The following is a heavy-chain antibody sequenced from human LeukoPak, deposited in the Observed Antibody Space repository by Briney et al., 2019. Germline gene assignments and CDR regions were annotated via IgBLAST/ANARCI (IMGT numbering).Heavy chain of an antibody. D-gene: IGHD4-17*01. Sequence: GRSLRLSCAASGFTFSSYAMHWVRQAPGKGLEWVAVISYDGSNKYYADSVKGRFTISGDNSKNTLHLQMNSLRAEDTAVYYCARDDPYGDYIDYWGQGTLVTVSS. J-gene: IGHJ4*02. CDR1: GFTFSSYA. V-gene: IGHV3-30*04. CDR3: ARDDPYGDYIDY. CDR2: ISYDGSNK.